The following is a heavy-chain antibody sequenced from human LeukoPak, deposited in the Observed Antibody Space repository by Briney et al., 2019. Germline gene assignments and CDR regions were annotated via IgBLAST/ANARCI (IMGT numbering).Heavy chain of an antibody. V-gene: IGHV3-23*01. CDR1: GFTFSNYA. D-gene: IGHD2-21*01. CDR3: ATEKGDSPDY. CDR2: ISGSGANT. J-gene: IGHJ4*02. Sequence: GGSLRLSCAASGFTFSNYAMSWVRQAPGKGLEWVSGISGSGANTYHADSVKGRFTISRDNSKHTLYVQMNSLRAEDTAVYYCATEKGDSPDYWGQGTLVTVSS.